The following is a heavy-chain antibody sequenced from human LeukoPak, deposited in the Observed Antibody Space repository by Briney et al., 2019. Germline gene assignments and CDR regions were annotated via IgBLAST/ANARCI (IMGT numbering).Heavy chain of an antibody. J-gene: IGHJ4*02. D-gene: IGHD2-2*01. V-gene: IGHV1-46*01. Sequence: ASVKVSCKASGYTFTSYYTHWVRQAPGQGLEWMGIINPSGGSISYAQKFQDRVTMTRDMSTSTVYMELSSLRSEDTAVYYCAREGRYCSSTSCYLSAIDYWGQGTLVTVSS. CDR3: AREGRYCSSTSCYLSAIDY. CDR2: INPSGGSI. CDR1: GYTFTSYY.